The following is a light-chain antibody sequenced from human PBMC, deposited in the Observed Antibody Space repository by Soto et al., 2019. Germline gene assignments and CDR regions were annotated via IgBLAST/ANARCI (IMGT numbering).Light chain of an antibody. CDR3: QPYGSSPT. J-gene: IGKJ1*01. V-gene: IGKV3-20*01. CDR1: QSVSSNY. Sequence: EIVLTQSPGTLSLSPGERATLSFRASQSVSSNYLAWYQQKPGQAPRLLIYGASSRATGLPDRFSGSGSVTDFTLTISRLEPEDFAVYYCQPYGSSPTFGQGTKVEIK. CDR2: GAS.